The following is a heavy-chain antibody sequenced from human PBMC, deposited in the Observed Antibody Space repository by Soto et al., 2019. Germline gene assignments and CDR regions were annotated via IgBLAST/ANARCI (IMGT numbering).Heavy chain of an antibody. CDR1: GFTFSSYG. D-gene: IGHD2-15*01. J-gene: IGHJ4*02. CDR2: ISYDGSNK. V-gene: IGHV3-30*18. CDR3: AKDLGYCSGGSCYPPGPIDY. Sequence: PGGSLRLSCAASGFTFSSYGMHWVRQAPGKGLEWVAVISYDGSNKYYADSVKGRFTISRDNSKNTLYLQMNSLRAEDTAVYYCAKDLGYCSGGSCYPPGPIDYWGQGTLVTVSS.